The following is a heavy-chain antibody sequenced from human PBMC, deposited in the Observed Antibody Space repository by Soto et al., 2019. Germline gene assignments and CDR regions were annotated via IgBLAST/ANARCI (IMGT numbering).Heavy chain of an antibody. J-gene: IGHJ3*02. CDR1: GFTFSDYW. Sequence: GGSLRLSCAASGFTFSDYWMNWVRQAPGKGLEWVANIKQDGSEKYYVDSVKGRFTISRDNAKNSVFLQMNSLRAEDTAVYYCVSTSIWGQGTMVTVSS. CDR2: IKQDGSEK. CDR3: VSTSI. V-gene: IGHV3-7*01.